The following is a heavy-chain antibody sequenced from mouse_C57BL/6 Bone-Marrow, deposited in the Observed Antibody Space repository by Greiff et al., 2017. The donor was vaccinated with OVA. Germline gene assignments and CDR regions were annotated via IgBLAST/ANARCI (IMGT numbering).Heavy chain of an antibody. CDR3: ARERVLRSKDY. Sequence: QVQLKESGAELARPGASVKLSCKASGYTFTSYGISWVKQRTGQGLEWIGEIYPRSGNTYYNEKFKGKATLTADKSSSTAYMELRSLTSEDSAVYFCARERVLRSKDYWGQGTTLTVSS. V-gene: IGHV1-81*01. D-gene: IGHD1-1*01. J-gene: IGHJ2*01. CDR1: GYTFTSYG. CDR2: IYPRSGNT.